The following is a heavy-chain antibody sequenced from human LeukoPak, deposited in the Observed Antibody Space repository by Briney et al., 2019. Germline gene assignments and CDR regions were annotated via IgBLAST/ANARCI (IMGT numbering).Heavy chain of an antibody. J-gene: IGHJ5*02. Sequence: GASVKVSCKASGGTFSSYAISWMRQAPGQGLEWMGGIIPIFGTANYAHKFQGRVTITADESTSTAYMELSSLRSEDTAVYYCARGPVDCSSTSCYGDNWFDPWGQGTLVTVSS. CDR2: IIPIFGTA. CDR3: ARGPVDCSSTSCYGDNWFDP. D-gene: IGHD2-2*01. CDR1: GGTFSSYA. V-gene: IGHV1-69*13.